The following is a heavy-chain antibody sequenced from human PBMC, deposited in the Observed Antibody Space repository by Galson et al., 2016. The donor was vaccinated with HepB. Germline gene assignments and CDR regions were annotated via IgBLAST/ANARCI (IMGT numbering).Heavy chain of an antibody. J-gene: IGHJ5*02. CDR1: GGTFSSYA. D-gene: IGHD6-13*01. V-gene: IGHV1-69*13. CDR2: IIPIINTT. CDR3: ARDGRSWFYWFDP. Sequence: SVKVSCKASGGTFSSYAISWVRQAPGQGLEWMGGIIPIINTTNYAQKFQGRVTITADESTSTAYMELNNLRSEDTAVYYCARDGRSWFYWFDPWGQGTLVTVSS.